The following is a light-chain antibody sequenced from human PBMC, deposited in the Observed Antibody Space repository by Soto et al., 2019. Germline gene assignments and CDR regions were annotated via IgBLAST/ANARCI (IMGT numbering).Light chain of an antibody. V-gene: IGKV1-39*01. CDR3: QQSYNTPRT. Sequence: DIQMTQSPSSLSASVGDRVTITCRASRPISNYLNWYQQRTGKAPKLLIYVASVLQSGVPSRFCGGGYGTDFTLTISSLQPEDFATFYCQQSYNTPRTFGQGTRLDIQ. CDR1: RPISNY. CDR2: VAS. J-gene: IGKJ2*01.